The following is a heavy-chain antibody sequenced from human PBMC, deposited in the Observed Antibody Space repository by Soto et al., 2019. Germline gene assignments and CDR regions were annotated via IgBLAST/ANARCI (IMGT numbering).Heavy chain of an antibody. J-gene: IGHJ4*02. Sequence: PGGSLRLSCAASGFTFSSYGMHWVRQAPGKGLEWVAVISYDGSNKYYADSVKGRFTISRDNSKNTLYLQMNSLRAEDAAVYYCAKDLKSSGWYFDYWGQGPLVTVYS. D-gene: IGHD6-19*01. CDR3: AKDLKSSGWYFDY. CDR1: GFTFSSYG. V-gene: IGHV3-30*18. CDR2: ISYDGSNK.